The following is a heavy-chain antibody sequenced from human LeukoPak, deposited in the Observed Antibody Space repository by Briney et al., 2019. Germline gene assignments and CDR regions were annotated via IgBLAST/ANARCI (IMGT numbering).Heavy chain of an antibody. Sequence: GGSLKLSCAASGFTFSTCGMSWVRQAPGKGLEWVSVITTGGGSTYNAHSVKGRFTISRDTSMNTRYLQMNSLRSDDTAVYYCAKHSSGTYAFGYWGQGPVVTVSS. J-gene: IGHJ4*02. D-gene: IGHD1-26*01. CDR1: GFTFSTCG. V-gene: IGHV3-23*01. CDR2: ITTGGGST. CDR3: AKHSSGTYAFGY.